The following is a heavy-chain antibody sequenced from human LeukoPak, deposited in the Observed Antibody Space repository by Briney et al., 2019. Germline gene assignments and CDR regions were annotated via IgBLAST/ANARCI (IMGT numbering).Heavy chain of an antibody. V-gene: IGHV4-59*02. D-gene: IGHD1-26*01. CDR1: NGAVKNYY. Sequence: SETLSLTCSVSNGAVKNYYWTWIRQPPGQGLEWIGNFLYSGTTTYRASLDSRLIISVDNSKNTVSLRLFSVTAADTAVYYCATLVYSGSRYHFDTWGQGTLATVSS. J-gene: IGHJ4*02. CDR3: ATLVYSGSRYHFDT. CDR2: FLYSGTT.